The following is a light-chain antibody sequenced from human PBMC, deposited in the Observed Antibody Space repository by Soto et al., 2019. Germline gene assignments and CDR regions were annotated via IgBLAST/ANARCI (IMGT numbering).Light chain of an antibody. V-gene: IGKV3-15*01. CDR1: QSVSSN. CDR2: GAS. J-gene: IGKJ1*01. Sequence: ETVMTQSPATLSVSPGERATLSCRASQSVSSNLAWYQQKPGQAPRLLIYGASTRTTGIPARFSGSGSGTAFTLTINSLQSEDFAVYYCQQYNNWPPWTFGQGTKVEIK. CDR3: QQYNNWPPWT.